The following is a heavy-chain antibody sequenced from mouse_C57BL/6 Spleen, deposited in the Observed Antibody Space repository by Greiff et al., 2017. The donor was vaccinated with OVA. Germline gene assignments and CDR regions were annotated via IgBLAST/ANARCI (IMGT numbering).Heavy chain of an antibody. D-gene: IGHD2-4*01. CDR1: GYAFSSYW. V-gene: IGHV1-80*01. CDR3: ARSGNDYDRGRRFAY. J-gene: IGHJ3*01. Sequence: QVQLKQSGAELVKPGASVKISCKASGYAFSSYWMNWVKQRPGKGLEWIGQIYPGDGDTNYNGKFKGKATLTADKSSSTAYMQLSSLTSEDSAVYFCARSGNDYDRGRRFAYWGQGTLVTVSA. CDR2: IYPGDGDT.